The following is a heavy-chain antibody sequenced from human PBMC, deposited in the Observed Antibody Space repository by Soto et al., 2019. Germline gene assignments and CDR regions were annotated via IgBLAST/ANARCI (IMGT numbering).Heavy chain of an antibody. Sequence: LQLQESGSGLVKPSQTLSLTCAVSGGSISSGGYSWSWIRQPPGKGLEWIGYIYHSGSTYYNPSLKSRVTISVDRSTNQFSLKLRSVTAADTAVYYCAGGPGVARNYWGQGTLVTVSS. CDR2: IYHSGST. J-gene: IGHJ4*02. CDR1: GGSISSGGYS. D-gene: IGHD2-15*01. CDR3: AGGPGVARNY. V-gene: IGHV4-30-2*01.